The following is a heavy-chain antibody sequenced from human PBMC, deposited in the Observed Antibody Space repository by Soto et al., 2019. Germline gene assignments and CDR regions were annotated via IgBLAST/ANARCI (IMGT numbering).Heavy chain of an antibody. D-gene: IGHD6-13*01. J-gene: IGHJ6*02. CDR1: GDSISRYS. CDR3: ARHPAAAGTGYFGVDV. CDR2: IHYTGRT. V-gene: IGHV4-59*04. Sequence: SETLSLTCPVCGDSISRYSWNWIRQPPGKGLEWIGTIHYTGRTNYNPSLKSRVIMSVDTSKNQFSLRLTSVAAADTAAYYCARHPAAAGTGYFGVDVWGQGTTVTVSS.